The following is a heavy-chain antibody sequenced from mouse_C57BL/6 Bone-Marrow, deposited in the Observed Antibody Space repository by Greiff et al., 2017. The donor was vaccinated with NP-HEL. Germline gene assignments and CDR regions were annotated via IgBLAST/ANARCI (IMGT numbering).Heavy chain of an antibody. D-gene: IGHD1-1*01. Sequence: VQGVESGAELARPGASVKLSCKASGYTFTSYGISWVKQRTGQGLEWIGEIYPRSGNTYYNEKFKGKATLTADKSSSTAYMELRSLTSEDSAVYFCARSGYYGSGYAMDYWGQGTSVTVSS. J-gene: IGHJ4*01. CDR3: ARSGYYGSGYAMDY. V-gene: IGHV1-81*01. CDR1: GYTFTSYG. CDR2: IYPRSGNT.